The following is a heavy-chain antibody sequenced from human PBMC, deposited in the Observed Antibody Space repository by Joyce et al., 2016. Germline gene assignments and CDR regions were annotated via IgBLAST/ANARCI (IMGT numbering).Heavy chain of an antibody. V-gene: IGHV3-30*04. J-gene: IGHJ4*02. CDR2: ISSNGINK. CDR3: ARHLTAIVAAPLYAY. D-gene: IGHD5-12*01. Sequence: QVHLVESGGGVVQPGRSLRLSCAPSGFTFSTYPMDWVRQAPGKGLEWVALISSNGINKYYSDSVKGRFTISRDNSRNSLYLQMNSLTTEDTAVYYCARHLTAIVAAPLYAYWGQGILVTVSS. CDR1: GFTFSTYP.